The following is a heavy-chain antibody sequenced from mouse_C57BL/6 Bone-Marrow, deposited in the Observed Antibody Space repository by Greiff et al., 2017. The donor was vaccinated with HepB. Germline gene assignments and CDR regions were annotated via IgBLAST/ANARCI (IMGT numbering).Heavy chain of an antibody. CDR2: ISSGSSTI. CDR1: GFTFSDYG. D-gene: IGHD1-1*01. Sequence: EVKVVESGGGLVKPGGSLKLSCAASGFTFSDYGMHWVRQAPEKGLEWVAYISSGSSTIYYADTVKGRFTISRDNAKNTLFLQMTSLRSEDTAMYYCARPPVVATGYFDVWGTGTTVTVSS. CDR3: ARPPVVATGYFDV. V-gene: IGHV5-17*01. J-gene: IGHJ1*03.